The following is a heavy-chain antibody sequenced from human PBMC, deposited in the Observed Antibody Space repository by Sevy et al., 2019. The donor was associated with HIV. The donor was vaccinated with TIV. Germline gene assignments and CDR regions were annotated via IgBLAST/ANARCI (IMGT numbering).Heavy chain of an antibody. Sequence: GGSLRLSCAVSGFNLRSHAMHWVRQAPGKGLEWVAVISNDGSNEVYADSVKGRFTISRDNSKNTLYLQLSSLRGEDTAVYYCARDTRGYSCGLLEYWGQGTLVTVSS. CDR3: ARDTRGYSCGLLEY. D-gene: IGHD5-12*01. CDR2: ISNDGSNE. V-gene: IGHV3-30*04. J-gene: IGHJ1*01. CDR1: GFNLRSHA.